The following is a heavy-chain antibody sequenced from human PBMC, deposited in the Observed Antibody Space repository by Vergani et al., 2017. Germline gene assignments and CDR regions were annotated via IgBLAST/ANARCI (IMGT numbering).Heavy chain of an antibody. J-gene: IGHJ4*02. V-gene: IGHV4-61*10. CDR2: IYYSGST. D-gene: IGHD3-10*01. Sequence: QVQLQESGPGLVKPSETLSLTCTVSGGSVSSGSYYWSWIRQPAGKGLEWIGSIYYSGSTNYNPSLKSRFTISVDTSKNPFSLKLSSVTAADPAVYYCARTLWFGDPNYFDYWGQGSLVTVSS. CDR3: ARTLWFGDPNYFDY. CDR1: GGSVSSGSYY.